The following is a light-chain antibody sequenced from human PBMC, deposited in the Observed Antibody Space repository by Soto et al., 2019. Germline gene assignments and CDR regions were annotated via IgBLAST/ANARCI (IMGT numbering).Light chain of an antibody. J-gene: IGKJ2*01. CDR3: QQFGGSAYT. CDR2: GAS. CDR1: QSVINMD. V-gene: IGKV3-20*01. Sequence: EIVLTQSPGTLSLSPGESATLSCRARQSVINMDLTWYQQNPGQAPRLLIHGASTRATGTPDRFSGSGSGTDFTLTINRLEPEDFAVYYCQQFGGSAYTCGQGTRVEIK.